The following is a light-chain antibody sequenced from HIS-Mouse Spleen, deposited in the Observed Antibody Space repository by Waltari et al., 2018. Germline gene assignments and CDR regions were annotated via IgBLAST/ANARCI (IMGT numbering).Light chain of an antibody. V-gene: IGLV2-23*01. Sequence: QSALTQPASVSGSPGQSITISCTGTRRDVGSYNLVHWYHQHPGKAPKRMIYEGSKRPSGVANRFSGSKSGNTASLTISGLQAEDEADYYCCSYAGSSTVVFGGGTKLTVL. J-gene: IGLJ2*01. CDR2: EGS. CDR1: RRDVGSYNL. CDR3: CSYAGSSTVV.